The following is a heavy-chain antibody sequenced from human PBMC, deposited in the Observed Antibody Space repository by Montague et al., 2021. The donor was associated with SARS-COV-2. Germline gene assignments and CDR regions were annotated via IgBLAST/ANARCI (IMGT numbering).Heavy chain of an antibody. CDR1: GGSISSGGYC. V-gene: IGHV4-31*03. CDR3: ARDGVSSGFDY. Sequence: TLSLTCTVSGGSISSGGYCWSWIRQHPGKGLEWIGYIYYSGSTYYNPSPKSRVTISVDTPKNQFSLKLTSVTAADTAVYYCARDGVSSGFDYWGQGTLVTVSS. D-gene: IGHD3-22*01. CDR2: IYYSGST. J-gene: IGHJ4*02.